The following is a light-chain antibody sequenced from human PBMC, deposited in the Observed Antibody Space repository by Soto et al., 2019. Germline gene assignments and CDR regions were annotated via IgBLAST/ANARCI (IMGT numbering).Light chain of an antibody. J-gene: IGKJ1*01. CDR2: KAS. Sequence: DIQMTQSPSTLSASVGDRVTITCRASQSISSWLAWYQQKPGKAPKLLIYKASSLESGVPSRFSGSGSGTEFTLNISSLQPDDFATSSCQHPRAFGQGTKVEIK. V-gene: IGKV1-5*03. CDR1: QSISSW. CDR3: QHPRA.